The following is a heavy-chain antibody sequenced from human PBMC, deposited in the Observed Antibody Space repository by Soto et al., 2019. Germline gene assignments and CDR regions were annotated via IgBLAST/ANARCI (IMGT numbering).Heavy chain of an antibody. CDR2: IYYSGST. CDR1: GGSISSSSYY. J-gene: IGHJ3*02. Sequence: QLQLQESGPGLVKPSETLSLTCTVSGGSISSSSYYWGWIRQPPGKGLEWIGSIYYSGSTYYNPSLKSRVTISVDTSKNQFSLKLSSVTAADTAVYYCASSWELLGAFDIWGQGTMVTVSS. V-gene: IGHV4-39*01. CDR3: ASSWELLGAFDI. D-gene: IGHD1-26*01.